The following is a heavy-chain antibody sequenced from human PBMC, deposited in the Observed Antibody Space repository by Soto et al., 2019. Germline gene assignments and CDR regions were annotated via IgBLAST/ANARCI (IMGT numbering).Heavy chain of an antibody. J-gene: IGHJ4*02. Sequence: QVQLVQSGPEVKKPGASVKVSCKTSGYTFTSYGIAWVRQAPGQGLEWMGWISTSRGNTNYAQKFQGRVTMTTGTSTSTAYMELRSLRSDDPAVYYCATRSPALDFWGKGTLVTVSS. CDR3: ATRSPALDF. CDR1: GYTFTSYG. D-gene: IGHD3-3*02. V-gene: IGHV1-18*01. CDR2: ISTSRGNT.